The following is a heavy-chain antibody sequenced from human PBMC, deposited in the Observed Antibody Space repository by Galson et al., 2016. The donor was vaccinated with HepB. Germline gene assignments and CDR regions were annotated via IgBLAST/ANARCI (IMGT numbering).Heavy chain of an antibody. Sequence: SLRLSCAASGFTFSSCWMTWVRQAPGKGLEWVANIKQDGSEKYYVDSVKGRFTISRNNAKNSLCLQMNSLRAEDTAVYYCAREGLSDYGDYKYYYYALDVWGQGTTVTVSS. CDR2: IKQDGSEK. J-gene: IGHJ6*02. CDR1: GFTFSSCW. CDR3: AREGLSDYGDYKYYYYALDV. D-gene: IGHD4-17*01. V-gene: IGHV3-7*01.